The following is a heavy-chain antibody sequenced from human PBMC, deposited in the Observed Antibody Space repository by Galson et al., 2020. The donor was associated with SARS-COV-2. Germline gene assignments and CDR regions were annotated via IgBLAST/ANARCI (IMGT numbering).Heavy chain of an antibody. CDR1: GYSFTSYW. J-gene: IGHJ4*02. CDR2: IYPGGSDT. Sequence: HGESLKISCKCSGYSFTSYWIGWVRQMPGKGLEWMGIIYPGGSDTRYSPSFQGQVTISADKSISTAYLQWSSLRASDTAMYYCASTMNGGTDYGDYGGFGYWGQGTLVTVSS. CDR3: ASTMNGGTDYGDYGGFGY. V-gene: IGHV5-51*01. D-gene: IGHD4-17*01.